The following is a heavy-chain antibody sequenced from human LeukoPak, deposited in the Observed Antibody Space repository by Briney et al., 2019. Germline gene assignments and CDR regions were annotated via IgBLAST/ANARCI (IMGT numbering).Heavy chain of an antibody. J-gene: IGHJ4*02. CDR3: ARHPTDTAMVGRNYYFDY. D-gene: IGHD5-18*01. V-gene: IGHV4-39*07. CDR2: IYYSGST. CDR1: GGSISSSSYY. Sequence: SETLSLTCTVSGGSISSSSYYWGWIRQPPGKGLEWIGSIYYSGSTYYNPSLKSRVTISVDTSKNQFSLKLSSVTAADTAVYYCARHPTDTAMVGRNYYFDYWGQGTLVTVSS.